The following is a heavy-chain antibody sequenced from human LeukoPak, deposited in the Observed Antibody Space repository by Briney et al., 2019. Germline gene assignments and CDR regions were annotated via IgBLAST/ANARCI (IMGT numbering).Heavy chain of an antibody. Sequence: GASVKVSCKASGGTFSSYAISWVRQAPGQGLEWMGRIIPIFGIANYAQKFQGRVTITADKSTSTAYTELTSLRSEDTAVYYCATEEVVVAATGWFDPWGQGTLVTVSS. D-gene: IGHD2-15*01. V-gene: IGHV1-69*04. CDR1: GGTFSSYA. CDR3: ATEEVVVAATGWFDP. J-gene: IGHJ5*02. CDR2: IIPIFGIA.